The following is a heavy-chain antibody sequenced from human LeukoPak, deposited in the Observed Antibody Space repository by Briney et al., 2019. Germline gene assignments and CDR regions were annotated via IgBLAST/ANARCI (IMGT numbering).Heavy chain of an antibody. CDR2: IYYSGST. Sequence: SETLSLTCTVSGGSISSYYWSWIRQPPGKGLEWIGYIYYSGSTNYNPSLKSRVTISVDTSKHQFSLKLSSVTAADTAVYYCARSTAAGYWFDPWGQGTLVTVSS. D-gene: IGHD6-13*01. CDR1: GGSISSYY. J-gene: IGHJ5*02. CDR3: ARSTAAGYWFDP. V-gene: IGHV4-59*08.